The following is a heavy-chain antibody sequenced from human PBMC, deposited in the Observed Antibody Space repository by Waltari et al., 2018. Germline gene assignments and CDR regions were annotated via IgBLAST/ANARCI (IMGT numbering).Heavy chain of an antibody. CDR2: IDYSGST. CDR3: ARGGPAAAIIFDY. D-gene: IGHD2-2*01. Sequence: QMQLQESGPGLVKPSETLSLTCSVPGGSISSSSYHWGWIRQSPGQGLEWIGTIDYSGSTYYNPSLKSRVTISVDTSKNQFSLKLSSVTAADTAVYYCARGGPAAAIIFDYWGQGTLVTVSS. J-gene: IGHJ4*02. V-gene: IGHV4-39*07. CDR1: GGSISSSSYH.